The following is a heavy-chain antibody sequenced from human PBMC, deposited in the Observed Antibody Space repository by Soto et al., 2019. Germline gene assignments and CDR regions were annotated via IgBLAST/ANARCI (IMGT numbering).Heavy chain of an antibody. CDR3: ARDFIIAAAAGTYYMDV. J-gene: IGHJ6*03. V-gene: IGHV3-7*01. CDR2: IKQDGSEK. CDR1: GFTFSSYW. Sequence: GGSLRLSCAASGFTFSSYWMSWVRQAPGKGLEWVANIKQDGSEKYYVDSVKGRLTISRDNAKNSLYLQMNSLRAEDTAVYYCARDFIIAAAAGTYYMDVWGKGTTVTVSS. D-gene: IGHD6-13*01.